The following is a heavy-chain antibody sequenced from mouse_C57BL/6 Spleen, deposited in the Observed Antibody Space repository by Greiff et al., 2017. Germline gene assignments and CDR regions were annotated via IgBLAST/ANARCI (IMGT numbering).Heavy chain of an antibody. CDR3: GREKAQATWAMDY. CDR1: GYTFTSYW. CDR2: INLRNGGT. Sequence: QVQLQQPGTDLVKPGASVKLSCKASGYTFTSYWMHWLSQRPGQGLEWIGNINLRNGGTNSNEKFKSKATVTVEKSSRTASRQLSSLTTGDSAVDYGGREKAQATWAMDYWGQGTSVTVSS. V-gene: IGHV1-53*01. J-gene: IGHJ4*01. D-gene: IGHD3-2*02.